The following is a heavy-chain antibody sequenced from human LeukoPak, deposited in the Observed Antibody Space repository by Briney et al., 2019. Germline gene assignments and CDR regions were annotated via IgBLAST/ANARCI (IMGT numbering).Heavy chain of an antibody. CDR3: TRDQTPYY. CDR2: IRSKIYGGTP. Sequence: GGSLRLSCTASGFIFGDYAMTWVRQAPGKGLEWVGFIRSKIYGGTPEYAASVKGRFTISRDDSKGIAYLQMNSLKTEDTGVYYCTRDQTPYYWGQGTLVTVSS. J-gene: IGHJ4*02. CDR1: GFIFGDYA. V-gene: IGHV3-49*04.